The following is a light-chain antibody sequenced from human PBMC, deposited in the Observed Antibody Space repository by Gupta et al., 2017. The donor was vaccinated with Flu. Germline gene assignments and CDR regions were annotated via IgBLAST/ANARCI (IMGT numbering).Light chain of an antibody. CDR3: QVWDSNGDRVV. CDR2: END. CDR1: NIGSYM. Sequence: YVLTQPPSLSVDPGQAARITCGGSNIGSYMVHWYQQKSGQAPVLVVYENDDRPSGIPDRISGANSGTTATLTIRRVEAGDEADYYCQVWDSNGDRVVFGGGTKLTVL. J-gene: IGLJ2*01. V-gene: IGLV3-21*02.